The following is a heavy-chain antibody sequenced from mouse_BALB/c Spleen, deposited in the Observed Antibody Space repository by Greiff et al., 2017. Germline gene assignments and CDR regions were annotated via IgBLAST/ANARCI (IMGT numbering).Heavy chain of an antibody. CDR3: ARHYGYPYAMDY. CDR2: ISYSGST. Sequence: EVHLVESGPGLVKPSQSLSLTCTVTGYSITSDYAWNWIRQFPGNKLEWMGYISYSGSTSYNPSLKSRISITRDTSKNQFFLQLNSVTTEDTATYYCARHYGYPYAMDYWGQGTSVTVSS. D-gene: IGHD1-2*01. CDR1: GYSITSDYA. J-gene: IGHJ4*01. V-gene: IGHV3-2*02.